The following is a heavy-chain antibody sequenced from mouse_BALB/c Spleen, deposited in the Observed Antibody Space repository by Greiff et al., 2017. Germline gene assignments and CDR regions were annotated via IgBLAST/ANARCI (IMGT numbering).Heavy chain of an antibody. D-gene: IGHD2-3*01. J-gene: IGHJ4*01. CDR1: GFTFSSYA. V-gene: IGHV5-6-5*01. Sequence: EVKLMESGGGLVKPGGSLKLSCAASGFTFSSYAMSWVRQTPEKRLEWVASISSGGSTYYPDSVKGRFTISRDNARNILYLQMSSLRSEDTAMYYCARGGWLLPMDYWGQGTSVTVSS. CDR3: ARGGWLLPMDY. CDR2: ISSGGST.